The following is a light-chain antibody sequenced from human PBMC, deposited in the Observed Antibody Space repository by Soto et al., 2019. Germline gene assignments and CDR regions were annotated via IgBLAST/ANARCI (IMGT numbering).Light chain of an antibody. CDR3: QQSFSALFT. CDR1: QSVSSS. CDR2: AAS. V-gene: IGKV1-39*01. Sequence: DIQMTQSPSSLSASVGDRVTITCRASQSVSSSLNWYQQKPGQAPKLLILAASNLHSAAPSRFSGSGSGTAFTLTISGLQLEDFATYYCQQSFSALFTFGPGTTVQIK. J-gene: IGKJ3*01.